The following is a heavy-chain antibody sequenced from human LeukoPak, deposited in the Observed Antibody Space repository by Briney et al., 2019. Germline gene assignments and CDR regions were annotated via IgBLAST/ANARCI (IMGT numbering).Heavy chain of an antibody. CDR1: GFTFDDYA. CDR2: ISWNSGSI. D-gene: IGHD6-19*01. V-gene: IGHV3-9*01. CDR3: AKDTHRWVVAGTDFDY. J-gene: IGHJ4*02. Sequence: GRSLRLSCAASGFTFDDYAMHWVRQAPGKGLEWVSGISWNSGSIGYADSVKGRFTISRDNAKNSLYLQMNSLRAEDTALYYCAKDTHRWVVAGTDFDYWGQGTLVTVSS.